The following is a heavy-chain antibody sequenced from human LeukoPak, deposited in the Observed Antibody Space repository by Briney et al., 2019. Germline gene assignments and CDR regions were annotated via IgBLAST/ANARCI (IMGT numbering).Heavy chain of an antibody. CDR2: IKQDGSEK. CDR3: ARDKLTRPLGY. D-gene: IGHD4/OR15-4a*01. V-gene: IGHV3-7*01. CDR1: GFTFSSYW. J-gene: IGHJ4*02. Sequence: GGSLRLSCAASGFTFSSYWMSWVRQPPGKGLEWVANIKQDGSEKYYVDSVKGRFTISRDNGKNALYLQMNSLRAEDTAVYYCARDKLTRPLGYWGQGTLVTVSS.